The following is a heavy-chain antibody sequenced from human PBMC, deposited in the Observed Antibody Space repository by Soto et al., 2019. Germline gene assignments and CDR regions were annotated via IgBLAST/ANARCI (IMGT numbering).Heavy chain of an antibody. V-gene: IGHV1-18*01. CDR3: ARKLERRRASYYFDY. CDR1: GYTFTSYG. Sequence: ASVKVSCKASGYTFTSYGISWVRQAPGQGLEWMGWISAYNGNTNYAQKLQGRVTMTTDTSTSTAYMELRSLRSDDTAVYYCARKLERRRASYYFDYWVEGTLVTVSS. CDR2: ISAYNGNT. J-gene: IGHJ4*02. D-gene: IGHD1-1*01.